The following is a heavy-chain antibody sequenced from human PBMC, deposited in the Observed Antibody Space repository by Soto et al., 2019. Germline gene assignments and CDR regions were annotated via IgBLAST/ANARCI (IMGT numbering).Heavy chain of an antibody. Sequence: QLRLQESGPGLVKPSETLSLTCSVSGGSISSSSYYWGWIRQSPGKGLEWIGSIYYSGNTFYNPSLKSRVSISVDTSKNQFSLKLTSVTAADTAVYYCARRGSGSWYFDYWGQGALVTVSS. CDR2: IYYSGNT. D-gene: IGHD6-13*01. J-gene: IGHJ4*02. CDR1: GGSISSSSYY. CDR3: ARRGSGSWYFDY. V-gene: IGHV4-39*01.